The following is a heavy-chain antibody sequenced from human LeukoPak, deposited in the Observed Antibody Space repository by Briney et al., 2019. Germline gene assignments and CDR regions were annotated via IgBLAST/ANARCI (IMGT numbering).Heavy chain of an antibody. CDR2: ISVYNGNT. V-gene: IGHV1-18*01. CDR1: GYTFTSYA. CDR3: ARDLGGDSEKL. Sequence: ASVKVSCKASGYTFTSYAMNWVRQAPGQGLEWMGWISVYNGNTNYVQKLQGRVTMTTDTSTNTAYMELRSLRSDDTAVYYCARDLGGDSEKLWGQGTLVTVSS. D-gene: IGHD2-21*02. J-gene: IGHJ4*02.